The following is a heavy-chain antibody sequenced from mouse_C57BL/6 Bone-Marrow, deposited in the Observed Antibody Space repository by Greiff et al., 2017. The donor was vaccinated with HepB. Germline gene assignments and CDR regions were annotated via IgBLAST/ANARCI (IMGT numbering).Heavy chain of an antibody. CDR1: GFTFSSYA. Sequence: EVKVVESGEGLVKPGGSLKFSCAASGFTFSSYAMSWVRQTPEKRLEWVAYISSGGDYIYYADTVKGRFTISRDNARNTLYLQMSSLKSEDTAMYYCTREGTVVDYYAMDYWRQGTSVTVSS. V-gene: IGHV5-9-1*02. CDR3: TREGTVVDYYAMDY. D-gene: IGHD1-1*01. CDR2: ISSGGDYI. J-gene: IGHJ4*01.